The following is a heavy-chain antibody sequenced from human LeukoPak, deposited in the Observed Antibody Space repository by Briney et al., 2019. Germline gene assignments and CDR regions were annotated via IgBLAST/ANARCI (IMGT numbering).Heavy chain of an antibody. V-gene: IGHV3-23*01. Sequence: GGSLRLSCAASGFTFSTYAMTWVRQAPGKGLEWVSAISGSGETTYYADSVKGRFTISRDNSRNTLDLQMNNLRADDTAVYYCAKGDSGSWCPDYWGQGTLVTVSS. CDR2: ISGSGETT. D-gene: IGHD1-26*01. CDR3: AKGDSGSWCPDY. CDR1: GFTFSTYA. J-gene: IGHJ4*02.